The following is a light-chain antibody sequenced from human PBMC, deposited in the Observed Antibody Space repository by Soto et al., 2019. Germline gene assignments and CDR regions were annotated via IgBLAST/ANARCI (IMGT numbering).Light chain of an antibody. Sequence: DIQMTQSPSSLSASVGDRVTITCQASHDITSFLNWYQHKPGRAPKLLIDDASILEAGVPTRFSGSGSGTHFNFTISSLQPEDVATYYCQHCDYLPIFGPGTTVDFK. CDR3: QHCDYLPI. V-gene: IGKV1-33*01. CDR2: DAS. CDR1: HDITSF. J-gene: IGKJ3*01.